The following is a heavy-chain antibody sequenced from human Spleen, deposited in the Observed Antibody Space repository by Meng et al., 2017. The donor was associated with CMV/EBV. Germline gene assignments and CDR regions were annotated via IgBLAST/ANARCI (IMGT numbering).Heavy chain of an antibody. D-gene: IGHD1-20*01. CDR3: ARAHNWRDFLEY. CDR2: MSSDGIHK. CDR1: GFTFSTYA. Sequence: GESLKISCAASGFTFSTYAMHWVRQAPDKGLEWVAIMSSDGIHKYYADSVKGRFTISRDNSKSTLYLQMSGLRPEDTALYYCARAHNWRDFLEYWGQGTLVTVSS. J-gene: IGHJ4*02. V-gene: IGHV3-30-3*01.